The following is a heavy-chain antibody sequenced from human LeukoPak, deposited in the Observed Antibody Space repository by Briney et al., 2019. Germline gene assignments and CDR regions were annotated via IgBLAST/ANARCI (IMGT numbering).Heavy chain of an antibody. CDR2: ISYDGNRE. V-gene: IGHV3-30*14. Sequence: PGGSLRLSCEASGFTFDNYAMHWVRQAPGKRLEWVAVISYDGNRENYPDSVKGRFTISRDNSKNALYLQMKGLKTEDTGVYYCAREGSIVARTDYWGQGALVIVSS. J-gene: IGHJ4*02. CDR1: GFTFDNYA. CDR3: AREGSIVARTDY. D-gene: IGHD2-15*01.